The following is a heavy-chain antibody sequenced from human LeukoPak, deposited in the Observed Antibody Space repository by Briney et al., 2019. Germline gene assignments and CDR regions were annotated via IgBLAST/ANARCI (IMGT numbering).Heavy chain of an antibody. CDR3: ARDPRGAYYYYGMDV. J-gene: IGHJ6*02. Sequence: PGGSLRLSCAASGFTVSSNYMSWVRQAPGKGLEWVPVIYSGGSTYYADSVKGRFTISRDNSKNTLYLQMNSLRAEDTAVYYCARDPRGAYYYYGMDVWGQGTTVTVSS. CDR2: IYSGGST. V-gene: IGHV3-53*01. CDR1: GFTVSSNY.